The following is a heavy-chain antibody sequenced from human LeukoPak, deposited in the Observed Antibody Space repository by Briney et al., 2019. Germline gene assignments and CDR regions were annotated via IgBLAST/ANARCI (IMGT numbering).Heavy chain of an antibody. D-gene: IGHD3-16*02. CDR3: ARGPSYDYVWGSYRYDYYYYMDV. CDR2: IIPIFGTA. V-gene: IGHV1-69*05. J-gene: IGHJ6*03. Sequence: ASVKVSCKASGGTFSSYAINWVRQAPGQGLEWMGGIIPIFGTANYAQKFQGRVTITTDESTSTAYMELSSLRSEDTAVYYCARGPSYDYVWGSYRYDYYYYMDVWGKGTTVTVSS. CDR1: GGTFSSYA.